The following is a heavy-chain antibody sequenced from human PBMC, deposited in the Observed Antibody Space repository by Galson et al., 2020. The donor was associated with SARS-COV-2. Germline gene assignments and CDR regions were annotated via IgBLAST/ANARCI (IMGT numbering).Heavy chain of an antibody. CDR1: GFTFSDYY. J-gene: IGHJ6*02. CDR2: ISSSGSTI. Sequence: GGSLRLSCAASGFTFSDYYMSWIRQAPGKGLEWVSYISSSGSTIYYADSVKGRFTISRDNAKNSLYLQMNSLRAEDTAVYYCARWVVVVPAAKGGYGMDVWGQGTTVTVSS. D-gene: IGHD2-2*01. V-gene: IGHV3-11*01. CDR3: ARWVVVVPAAKGGYGMDV.